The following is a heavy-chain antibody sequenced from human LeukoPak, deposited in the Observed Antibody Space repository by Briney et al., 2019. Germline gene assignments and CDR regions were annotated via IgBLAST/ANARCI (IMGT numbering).Heavy chain of an antibody. CDR1: GFIFSSYA. Sequence: GGSLRLSCAASGFIFSSYAISWVRQAPGKGLEWVSTISGSGGSTYYADSVKGRFTISRDNSKNTVYLQMNSLRAEDTAVYYCAKDRTCINYVCHGDVDYCGQGTLVTVSS. V-gene: IGHV3-23*01. D-gene: IGHD2-8*01. J-gene: IGHJ4*02. CDR2: ISGSGGST. CDR3: AKDRTCINYVCHGDVDY.